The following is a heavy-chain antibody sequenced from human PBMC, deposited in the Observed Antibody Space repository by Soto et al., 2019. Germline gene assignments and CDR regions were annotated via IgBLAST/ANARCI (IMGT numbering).Heavy chain of an antibody. Sequence: SETLSLTCTVSGGSISSGVYYWSWIRQHPGKGLEWIGYIYYSGSTYYNPSLKSRVTISVDTSKNQFSLKLSSVTAADTAVYYCSRTHDYSNYKVLDYWGQGTRVTVSS. D-gene: IGHD4-4*01. CDR1: GGSISSGVYY. V-gene: IGHV4-31*03. J-gene: IGHJ4*02. CDR2: IYYSGST. CDR3: SRTHDYSNYKVLDY.